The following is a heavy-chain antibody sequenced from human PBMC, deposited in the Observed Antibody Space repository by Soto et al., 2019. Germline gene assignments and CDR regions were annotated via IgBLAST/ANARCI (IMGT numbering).Heavy chain of an antibody. CDR3: AKEGEQQLVRLWYFDL. V-gene: IGHV3-30*18. Sequence: QVQLVESGGGVVQPGRSLRLSCAASGFTVSRYGMHWVRQAPGKGLEWVAVISYDGSNKYYADSVKGRFTISRDNSKNTLYLQMNSLRAEETAVYYCAKEGEQQLVRLWYFDLWGRGTLVNVSS. CDR2: ISYDGSNK. CDR1: GFTVSRYG. J-gene: IGHJ2*01. D-gene: IGHD6-13*01.